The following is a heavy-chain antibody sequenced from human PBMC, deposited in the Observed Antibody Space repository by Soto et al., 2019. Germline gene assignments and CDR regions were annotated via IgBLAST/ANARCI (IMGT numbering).Heavy chain of an antibody. Sequence: EVQLVESGGGLVQPGRSLRLSCTASGFTFSSFWMHWVRQGPGEGLVWVSRINSDGSASSYAGSVKGRFTISRDNAKNTLYLQMDSLRVEDTAVYYCVRGAEGSWAWWLTHWGQGTLVTVSP. V-gene: IGHV3-74*02. CDR2: INSDGSAS. CDR1: GFTFSSFW. D-gene: IGHD2-15*01. J-gene: IGHJ4*02. CDR3: VRGAEGSWAWWLTH.